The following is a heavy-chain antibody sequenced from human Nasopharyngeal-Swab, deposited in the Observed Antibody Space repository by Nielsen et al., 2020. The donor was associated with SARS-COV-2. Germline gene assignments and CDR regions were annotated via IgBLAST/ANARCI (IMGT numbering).Heavy chain of an antibody. J-gene: IGHJ3*02. V-gene: IGHV1-69*13. CDR2: IIPIFGTA. CDR3: ARPYYYDSSGYLVAFDI. CDR1: GGTFSSYA. Sequence: SVKVSCKASGGTFSSYAISWVRQAPGQGLEWMGGIIPIFGTANHAQKFQGRVTITADESTSTAYMGLSSLRSEDTAVYYCARPYYYDSSGYLVAFDIWGQGTMVTVSS. D-gene: IGHD3-22*01.